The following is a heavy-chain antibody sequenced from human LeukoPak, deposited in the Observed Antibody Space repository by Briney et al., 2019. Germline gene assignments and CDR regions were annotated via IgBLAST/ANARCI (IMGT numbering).Heavy chain of an antibody. CDR2: IYTSGST. J-gene: IGHJ3*02. Sequence: SETLSLTCTVSGGSISSYYWSWIRQPAGEGLEWIGHIYTSGSTNYNPSLKSRVTMSVDTSKNQFSLKLSSVTAADTAVYYCARYISGLDAFDIWGQGTMVTVSS. V-gene: IGHV4-4*07. D-gene: IGHD2-8*02. CDR1: GGSISSYY. CDR3: ARYISGLDAFDI.